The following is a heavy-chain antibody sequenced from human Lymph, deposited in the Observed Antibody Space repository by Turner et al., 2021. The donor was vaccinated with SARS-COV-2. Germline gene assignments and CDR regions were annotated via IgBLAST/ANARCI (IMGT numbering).Heavy chain of an antibody. V-gene: IGHV3-33*01. CDR3: ARDYLGYCTNGVCYPLGY. CDR1: GFIFSSHG. D-gene: IGHD2-8*01. J-gene: IGHJ4*02. Sequence: QVQLVESGGGVVQPGRSLRLSCVASGFIFSSHGMHWVRQGPGKGLEWVAFRWYDGSNKYYADSVKGRFTISRDNSKNTLYLQMNSLRAEDTAVYYCARDYLGYCTNGVCYPLGYWGQGTLVTVSS. CDR2: RWYDGSNK.